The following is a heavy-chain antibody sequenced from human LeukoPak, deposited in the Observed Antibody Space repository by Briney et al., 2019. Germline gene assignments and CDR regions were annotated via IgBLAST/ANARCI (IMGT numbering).Heavy chain of an antibody. CDR2: INPNSGGT. V-gene: IGHV1-2*02. J-gene: IGHJ3*02. CDR1: GYTFTGYY. Sequence: ASVKVSCKASGYTFTGYYMHWVRQAPGQGLEWMGWINPNSGGTNYAQKFQGRVTMTRDTSISTAYMELSRLRPDDTAVYYCARAEEMATIEAFDIWGQGTMVTVSS. D-gene: IGHD5-24*01. CDR3: ARAEEMATIEAFDI.